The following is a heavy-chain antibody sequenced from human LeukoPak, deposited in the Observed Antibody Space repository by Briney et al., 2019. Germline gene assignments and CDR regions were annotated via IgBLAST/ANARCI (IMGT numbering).Heavy chain of an antibody. CDR1: GYSISSGYY. CDR2: IYRSGST. D-gene: IGHD2-15*01. V-gene: IGHV4-38-2*02. Sequence: SETLSLTCTVSGYSISSGYYWGWIRQPPGKGLEWIGSIYRSGSTYYNPSLKSRVTISVDTSKNQFSLKLSSVTAADTAVYYCARVVGSLRVDAFDIWGQGTMVTVSS. CDR3: ARVVGSLRVDAFDI. J-gene: IGHJ3*02.